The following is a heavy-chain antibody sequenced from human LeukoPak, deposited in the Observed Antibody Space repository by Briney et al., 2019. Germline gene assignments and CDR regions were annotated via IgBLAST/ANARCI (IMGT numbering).Heavy chain of an antibody. Sequence: GSLRLSCAASGFTFSNYWMSWVRQAPGKGLEWVANIKLDGSEKYYVDSVKGRFTISRDNAKNSLYLQMNSLRAEDTAVYYCVRGGATFDIWGQGTIITVSS. CDR1: GFTFSNYW. D-gene: IGHD1-26*01. V-gene: IGHV3-7*01. CDR3: VRGGATFDI. CDR2: IKLDGSEK. J-gene: IGHJ3*02.